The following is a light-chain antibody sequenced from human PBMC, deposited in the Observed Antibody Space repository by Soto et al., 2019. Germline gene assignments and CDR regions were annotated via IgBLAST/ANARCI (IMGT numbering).Light chain of an antibody. CDR3: QQYDNWPPWT. J-gene: IGKJ1*01. Sequence: IVMTQSLATLSVSPGERATLSCRASQSVGSNLAWYQQKPGQAPRLLIYASSTRATGIPARLCGSGSGTEFTLSLISLQSEDFAIYYCQQYDNWPPWTFGQGTKVEIK. CDR1: QSVGSN. CDR2: ASS. V-gene: IGKV3-15*01.